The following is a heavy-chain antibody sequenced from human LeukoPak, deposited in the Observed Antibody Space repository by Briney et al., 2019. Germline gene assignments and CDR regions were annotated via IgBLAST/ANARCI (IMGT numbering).Heavy chain of an antibody. CDR3: ARGLIEVVPAATDYYYGMDV. J-gene: IGHJ6*02. D-gene: IGHD2-2*01. Sequence: GASVKVSCKASGYTFTNYYMHWVRQAPGQGLEWMGIINPSGGSTSYAQKFQGRVTMTRDTSTSTVYMELSSLRSEDTAVYYCARGLIEVVPAATDYYYGMDVWGQGTTVTVSS. V-gene: IGHV1-46*01. CDR1: GYTFTNYY. CDR2: INPSGGST.